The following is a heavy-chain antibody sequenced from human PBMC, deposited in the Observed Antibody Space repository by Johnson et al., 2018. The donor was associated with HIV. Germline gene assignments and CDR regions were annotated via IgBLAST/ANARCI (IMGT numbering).Heavy chain of an antibody. J-gene: IGHJ3*02. V-gene: IGHV3-13*05. CDR3: TTGISWFGAITFDI. CDR1: GFTFSSYD. D-gene: IGHD3-10*01. Sequence: VQLVESGGNVVRPGGSLRLSCAASGFTFSSYDMPWVRQVTRKGLEWVSAIGPAGDPYYPGSVKARFTISRENAKNSLYLQMNSLKTEDTAVYYCTTGISWFGAITFDIWGQGTMVTVSS. CDR2: IGPAGDP.